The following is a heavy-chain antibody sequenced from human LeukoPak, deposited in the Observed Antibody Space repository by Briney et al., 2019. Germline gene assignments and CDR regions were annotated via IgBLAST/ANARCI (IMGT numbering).Heavy chain of an antibody. CDR3: AKGRQQWWTFDALDI. J-gene: IGHJ3*02. Sequence: GRSLRLSCTPYGFTFSSYGMHWVPQAPGKGLEWVALISFDGTKIYYADSVKGRFTISRDNSRNTLYGQMDSLIGDDTAVYYCAKGRQQWWTFDALDIWGQGTMVTVSS. D-gene: IGHD5-18*01. V-gene: IGHV3-30*18. CDR1: GFTFSSYG. CDR2: ISFDGTKI.